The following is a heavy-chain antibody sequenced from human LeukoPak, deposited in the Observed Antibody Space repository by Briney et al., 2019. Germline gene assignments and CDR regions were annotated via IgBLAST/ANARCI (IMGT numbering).Heavy chain of an antibody. CDR3: TIGLAGDWDAFDI. Sequence: ASVKVSCKASGYTFAKYAIHWVRQAPGQRLEWMGWINAGNGNTKYSQKLQGRVAIARDTSASTIYMELTSLRIEDTAVYFCTIGLAGDWDAFDIWGLGTMVTVSS. CDR1: GYTFAKYA. J-gene: IGHJ3*02. CDR2: INAGNGNT. V-gene: IGHV1-3*01. D-gene: IGHD6-19*01.